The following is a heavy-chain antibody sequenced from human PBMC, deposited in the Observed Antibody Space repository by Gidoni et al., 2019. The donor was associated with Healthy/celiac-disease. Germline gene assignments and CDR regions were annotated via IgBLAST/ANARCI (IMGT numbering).Heavy chain of an antibody. J-gene: IGHJ3*02. V-gene: IGHV4-30-2*05. CDR3: GWGARGGDSSWVAFDI. CDR2: ST. Sequence: STYYNPSLKSRVTISVDTSKNQFSLKLSSVTAADTAVYYCGWGARGGDSSWVAFDIWGQGTMVTVSS. D-gene: IGHD2-21*02.